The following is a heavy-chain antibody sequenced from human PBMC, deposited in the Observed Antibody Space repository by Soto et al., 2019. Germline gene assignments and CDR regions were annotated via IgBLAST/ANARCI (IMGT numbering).Heavy chain of an antibody. J-gene: IGHJ5*02. V-gene: IGHV3-48*01. CDR1: GFTFSSYS. CDR3: ARVARTWVDP. D-gene: IGHD1-1*01. CDR2: ISSSSSTI. Sequence: PGGSLRLSCAASGFTFSSYSMNWVRQAPGKGLEWVSYISSSSSTIYYADSVKGRFTISRDNAKNSLYLQMNSLRAEDTAVYYSARVARTWVDPWGQGTLVTVSS.